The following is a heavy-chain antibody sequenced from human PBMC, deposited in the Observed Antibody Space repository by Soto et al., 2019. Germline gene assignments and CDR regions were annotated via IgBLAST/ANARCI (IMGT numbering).Heavy chain of an antibody. CDR2: ITYSGGSR. J-gene: IGHJ4*02. CDR1: GFTFSNYA. D-gene: IGHD3-22*01. CDR3: AKKGYYDTSGYPIRYFDY. V-gene: IGHV3-23*01. Sequence: PGGSLRLSCAASGFTFSNYAMAWVRQAPGKGLEWVSTITYSGGSRDYADSVKGWFTISRDNSKNTLYLQMNSLGAEDTAVYYCAKKGYYDTSGYPIRYFDYWGQGTLVTVS.